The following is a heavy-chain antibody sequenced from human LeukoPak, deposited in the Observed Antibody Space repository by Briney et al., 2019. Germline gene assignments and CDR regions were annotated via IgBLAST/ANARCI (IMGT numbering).Heavy chain of an antibody. CDR2: LSPSDGST. V-gene: IGHV1-46*01. Sequence: EASVKVSCKASGYTFSSYYMHWVRQAPGQGLEWMGILSPSDGSTSYPQKFQGRVTMTRDTSTSTVYMELSSLRSEDTALYYCAREMPTSGSGSYSPGRHFDYWGQGTLVTVSS. D-gene: IGHD3-10*01. CDR1: GYTFSSYY. CDR3: AREMPTSGSGSYSPGRHFDY. J-gene: IGHJ4*02.